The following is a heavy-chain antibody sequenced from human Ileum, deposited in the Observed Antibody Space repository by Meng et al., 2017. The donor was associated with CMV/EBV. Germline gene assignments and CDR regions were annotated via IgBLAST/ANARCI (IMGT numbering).Heavy chain of an antibody. V-gene: IGHV4-34*01. CDR2: INHRGST. CDR3: TRGRVGDWGFDF. Sequence: QFHSHQWGAGLLKPSETLSLSCGVNGGSFSSFSWTWIRQPPGKGPEWIGYINHRGSTNYSPSLKSRVTISIDTSKKQFSLRLSSLTAADTAVYYCTRGRVGDWGFDFWGQGTLVTVSS. D-gene: IGHD1-26*01. J-gene: IGHJ4*02. CDR1: GGSFSSFS.